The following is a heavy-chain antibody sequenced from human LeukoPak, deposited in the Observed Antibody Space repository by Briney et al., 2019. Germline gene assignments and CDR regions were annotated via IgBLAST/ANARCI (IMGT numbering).Heavy chain of an antibody. CDR1: GYTFTSYD. D-gene: IGHD2-15*01. CDR2: INPNSGGT. V-gene: IGHV1-2*02. J-gene: IGHJ5*02. CDR3: ARDSRISCSGGSCYSIGFDP. Sequence: ASVKVSCKASGYTFTSYDINWVRQATGQGLEWMGWINPNSGGTNYAQKFQGRVTMTRDTSISTAYMELSRLRSDDTAVYYCARDSRISCSGGSCYSIGFDPWGQGTLVTVSS.